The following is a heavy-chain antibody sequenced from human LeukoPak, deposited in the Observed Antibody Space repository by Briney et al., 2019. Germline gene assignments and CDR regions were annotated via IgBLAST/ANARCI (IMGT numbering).Heavy chain of an antibody. CDR3: ASLGRDSSGVLDY. CDR1: GYSISSGYY. CDR2: IYHSGST. Sequence: SETLSLTCAVSGYSISSGYYWGWIRQPPGKGLEWIGSIYHSGSTYYNPSLKSRVTISVDTSKTQFSLKLRSVTAADTAVYYCASLGRDSSGVLDYWGQGALVTVSS. V-gene: IGHV4-38-2*01. D-gene: IGHD6-19*01. J-gene: IGHJ4*02.